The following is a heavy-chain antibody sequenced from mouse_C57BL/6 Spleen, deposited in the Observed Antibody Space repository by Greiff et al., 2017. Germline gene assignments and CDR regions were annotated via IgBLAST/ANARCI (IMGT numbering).Heavy chain of an antibody. V-gene: IGHV5-12*01. CDR3: ARRTTVVEGWYFDV. J-gene: IGHJ1*03. D-gene: IGHD1-1*01. CDR2: ISNGGGST. Sequence: VQLVESGGGLVQPGGSLKLSCAASGFTFSDYYMYWVRQTPEKRLEWVAYISNGGGSTYYPDTVKGRFTISRDNAKNTLYLHMSRLKSEDTAMYYCARRTTVVEGWYFDVWGTGTTVTVSS. CDR1: GFTFSDYY.